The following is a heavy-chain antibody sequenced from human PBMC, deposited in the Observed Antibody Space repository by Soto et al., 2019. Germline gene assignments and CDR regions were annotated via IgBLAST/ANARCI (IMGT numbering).Heavy chain of an antibody. CDR1: GYTFTSYG. Sequence: QVQLVQSGAEVKKPGASVKVSCKASGYTFTSYGISWVRQAPGQGLEWMGWISAYNGNTNYAQKVQGRVTMTTDTYTSTAYIEVRSLRSDDTAVYYCARQNYDSSGYYYGWYFDLWGRGTLVTVSS. CDR3: ARQNYDSSGYYYGWYFDL. D-gene: IGHD3-22*01. J-gene: IGHJ2*01. V-gene: IGHV1-18*04. CDR2: ISAYNGNT.